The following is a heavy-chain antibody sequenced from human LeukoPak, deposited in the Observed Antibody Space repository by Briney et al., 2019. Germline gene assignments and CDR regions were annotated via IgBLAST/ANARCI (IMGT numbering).Heavy chain of an antibody. D-gene: IGHD6-19*01. J-gene: IGHJ3*02. CDR1: GFTFSIYA. V-gene: IGHV3-23*01. CDR3: AKLTRGWRRNNDAFDI. CDR2: ISGSGGST. Sequence: GGSLRLSCAASGFTFSIYAMSWVRQAPGKGLEWVSAISGSGGSTYYADSVKGRFTISRDNSKNTLYLQMNSLRAEDTAVYYCAKLTRGWRRNNDAFDIWGQGTMVTVS.